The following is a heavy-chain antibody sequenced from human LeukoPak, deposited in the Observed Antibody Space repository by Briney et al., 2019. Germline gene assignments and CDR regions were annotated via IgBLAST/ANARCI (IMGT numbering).Heavy chain of an antibody. CDR3: ARQRRGSYNDYSEGDY. D-gene: IGHD4-11*01. J-gene: IGHJ4*02. V-gene: IGHV5-51*01. CDR1: GYYFPNYW. CDR2: IHPGDSNT. Sequence: GESLKISCKGSGYYFPNYWIGWVRQVPGKGLEWMGVIHPGDSNTRYSPSFQGQVSISVDRSISTAYLQWSSQKASDTAMYYCARQRRGSYNDYSEGDYWGQGTLVTVSS.